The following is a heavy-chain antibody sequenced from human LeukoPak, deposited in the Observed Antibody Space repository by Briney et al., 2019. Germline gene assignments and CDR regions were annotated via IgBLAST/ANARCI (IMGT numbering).Heavy chain of an antibody. CDR3: AKDPGPGFGVVKNYFDY. V-gene: IGHV3-74*01. J-gene: IGHJ4*02. CDR2: INTDGSST. D-gene: IGHD3-3*01. CDR1: GFTFSNYW. Sequence: PGGSLRLSCAASGFTFSNYWMHWVRQAPGKGLVWVSRINTDGSSTTYADSVKGRFTISRDNAKNTLYLQMNSLRAEDTAVYYCAKDPGPGFGVVKNYFDYWGQGTLVTVSS.